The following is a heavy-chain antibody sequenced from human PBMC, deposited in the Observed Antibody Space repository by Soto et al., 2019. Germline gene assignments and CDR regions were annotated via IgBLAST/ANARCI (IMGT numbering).Heavy chain of an antibody. Sequence: SSETLSLTCTVSGGSISSGGYYWSWIRQHPGKGLEWIGYIYYSGSTYYNPSLKSRVTISVDTSKNQFSLKLSSVTAADTAVYYCARVGVDYYDSSGYYGWFDPWGQGTLVTVSS. V-gene: IGHV4-31*03. CDR3: ARVGVDYYDSSGYYGWFDP. CDR1: GGSISSGGYY. J-gene: IGHJ5*02. CDR2: IYYSGST. D-gene: IGHD3-22*01.